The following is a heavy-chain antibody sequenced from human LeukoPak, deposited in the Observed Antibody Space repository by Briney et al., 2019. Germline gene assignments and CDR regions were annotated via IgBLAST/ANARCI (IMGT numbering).Heavy chain of an antibody. CDR1: GYSFTSYW. D-gene: IGHD2-8*02. V-gene: IGHV5-51*01. CDR2: IYPTDSDT. CDR3: ARQAACTGGICYSRVSDAFEI. J-gene: IGHJ3*02. Sequence: GESLKISCKGSGYSFTSYWIAWVRRMPGKGLESMGIIYPTDSDTRYSPSFQGQVTISADKSISTAYLHWSSLKASDTAMYYCARQAACTGGICYSRVSDAFEIWGQGTTVTVSS.